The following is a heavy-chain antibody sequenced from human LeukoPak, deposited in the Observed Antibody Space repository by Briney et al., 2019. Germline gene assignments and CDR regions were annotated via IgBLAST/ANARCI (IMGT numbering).Heavy chain of an antibody. D-gene: IGHD2-2*01. J-gene: IGHJ5*02. Sequence: SETLSLTCAVYGGSFSGYYWSWIRQPPGKGLEWIGEINHSGSTNYNPSLKSRVTISVDASKNQFSLKLSSVTAADTAVYYCARGPIVVVPAAMPSGFDPWGQGTLVTVSS. CDR2: INHSGST. CDR3: ARGPIVVVPAAMPSGFDP. CDR1: GGSFSGYY. V-gene: IGHV4-34*01.